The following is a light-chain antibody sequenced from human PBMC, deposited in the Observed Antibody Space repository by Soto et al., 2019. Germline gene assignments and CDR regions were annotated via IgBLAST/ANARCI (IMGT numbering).Light chain of an antibody. CDR2: DTS. CDR1: TGAVTTGHF. V-gene: IGLV7-46*01. Sequence: QAVVTQEPSLTVSPGGTVTLTCGSSTGAVTTGHFPYWFQQKAGQVPRTLIYDTSNKQSWTPARFSGSLLGGKAALALSGAQPEDEAEYYCLLSYGGLRVFGGGTKVTVL. J-gene: IGLJ3*02. CDR3: LLSYGGLRV.